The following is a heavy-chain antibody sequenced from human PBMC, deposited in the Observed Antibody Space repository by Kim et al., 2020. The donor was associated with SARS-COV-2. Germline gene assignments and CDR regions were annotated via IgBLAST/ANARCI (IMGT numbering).Heavy chain of an antibody. CDR1: GGSISSYY. Sequence: SETLSLTCTVSGGSISSYYWSWIRQPPGKGLEWIGYIYYSGSTNYNPSLKSRVTISVDTSKNQFSLKLSSVTAADTAVYYCARRLIIYSNYVWFDPWGQGTLVTVSS. J-gene: IGHJ5*02. CDR3: ARRLIIYSNYVWFDP. CDR2: IYYSGST. V-gene: IGHV4-59*01. D-gene: IGHD4-4*01.